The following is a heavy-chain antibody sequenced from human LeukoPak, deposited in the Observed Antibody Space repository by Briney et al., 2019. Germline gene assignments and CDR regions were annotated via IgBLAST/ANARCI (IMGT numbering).Heavy chain of an antibody. Sequence: PGGSLRLSCAASGFTISDYSMSWIRQAPGKGLEWVSHISSGGTTMYYADSVKGRFTISSDNAKNSLDLQMNSLRAEDTAVYYCASILSRRRREWLPIGGYFDYWGQGTLVTVSS. CDR2: ISSGGTTM. V-gene: IGHV3-11*04. CDR1: GFTISDYS. CDR3: ASILSRRRREWLPIGGYFDY. J-gene: IGHJ4*02. D-gene: IGHD6-19*01.